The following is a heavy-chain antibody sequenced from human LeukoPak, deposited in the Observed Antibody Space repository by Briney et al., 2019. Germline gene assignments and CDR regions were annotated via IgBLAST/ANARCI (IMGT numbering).Heavy chain of an antibody. V-gene: IGHV3-7*01. CDR1: GFTFSDYW. CDR2: IKQDGSDK. CDR3: ARSLWPADY. D-gene: IGHD3-10*01. Sequence: PGGSLRLSXAASGFTFSDYWMSWVRQAPGKGLEWVADIKQDGSDKKYVDSVKGRFTISRDNAKKSLYLQMDSLRAEDTAVYYCARSLWPADYWGQGTLVTVSS. J-gene: IGHJ4*02.